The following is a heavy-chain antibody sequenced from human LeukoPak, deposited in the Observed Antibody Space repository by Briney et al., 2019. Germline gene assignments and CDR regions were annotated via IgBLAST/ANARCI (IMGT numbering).Heavy chain of an antibody. CDR2: IYYSGST. Sequence: SETLSLTCTVSGGSISSGDYYWSWIRQPPGKGLEWIGYIYYSGSTYYNPSLKRRVTISVDTSKNQFSLKLSSVTAADTAVYYCARDAAYYDSSGYYYKAFDIWGQGTMVTVSS. V-gene: IGHV4-30-4*01. CDR1: GGSISSGDYY. CDR3: ARDAAYYDSSGYYYKAFDI. J-gene: IGHJ3*02. D-gene: IGHD3-22*01.